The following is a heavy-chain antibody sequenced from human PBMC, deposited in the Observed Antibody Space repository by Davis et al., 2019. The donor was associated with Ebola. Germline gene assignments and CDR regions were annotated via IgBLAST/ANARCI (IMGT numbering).Heavy chain of an antibody. V-gene: IGHV3-30*02. J-gene: IGHJ6*02. D-gene: IGHD3-3*01. CDR2: IWYDGSNK. CDR1: GFTFSSYG. CDR3: VKTGYRFLEYGMDV. Sequence: GGSLRLSCAASGFTFSSYGMHWVRQAPGKGLEWVAVIWYDGSNKYYADSVKGRFTISRDNSKNTLYLQMSSLRAEDTAVYYCVKTGYRFLEYGMDVWGQGTTVTVSS.